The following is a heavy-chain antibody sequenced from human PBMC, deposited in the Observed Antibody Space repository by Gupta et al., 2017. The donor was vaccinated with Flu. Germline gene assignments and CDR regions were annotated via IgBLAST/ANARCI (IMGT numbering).Heavy chain of an antibody. CDR1: FSSYA. CDR3: AKDITMIVVVHDY. Sequence: FSSYAMSWVRQAPGKGLEWVSAISGSGGSTYYADSVKGRFTISRDNSKNTLYLQMNSLRAEDTAVYYCAKDITMIVVVHDYWGQGTLVTVSS. J-gene: IGHJ4*02. CDR2: ISGSGGST. D-gene: IGHD3-22*01. V-gene: IGHV3-23*01.